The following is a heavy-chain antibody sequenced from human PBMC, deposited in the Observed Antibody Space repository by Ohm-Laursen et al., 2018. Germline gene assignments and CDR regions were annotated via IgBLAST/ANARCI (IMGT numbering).Heavy chain of an antibody. Sequence: GTLSLTCMVSDASIDSAKWSWVRQSAGKQLEWIGRVSQIGTPSYNPSFGSRVIISVESSKNRVSLVLGAVTAADTAVYFCARDNSNYGWFDPWGQGTLGTVSS. CDR1: DASIDSAK. D-gene: IGHD4-11*01. V-gene: IGHV4-4*07. CDR2: VSQIGTP. J-gene: IGHJ5*02. CDR3: ARDNSNYGWFDP.